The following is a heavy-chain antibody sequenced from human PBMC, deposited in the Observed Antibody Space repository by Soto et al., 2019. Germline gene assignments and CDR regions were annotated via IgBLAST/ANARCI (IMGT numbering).Heavy chain of an antibody. Sequence: SETLSLTCAVSGYSIISGYYLGLIRQPPGKGLEWIGSIYHSGSTYYNPSLKSRVTISVDTSKNQFSLKLSSVTAADTAVYYCARDHYDSSGYFSVWGQGTLVTVS. V-gene: IGHV4-38-2*02. D-gene: IGHD3-22*01. CDR3: ARDHYDSSGYFSV. J-gene: IGHJ4*02. CDR1: GYSIISGYY. CDR2: IYHSGST.